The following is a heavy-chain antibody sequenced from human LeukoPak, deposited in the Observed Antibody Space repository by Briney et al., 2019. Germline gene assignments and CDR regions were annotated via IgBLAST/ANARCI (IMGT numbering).Heavy chain of an antibody. CDR2: IGGSGGNT. V-gene: IGHV3-23*01. CDR1: GFTFSSYA. J-gene: IGHJ6*02. Sequence: GVSLRLSCAASGFTFSSYAMSWVRQAPGKGLEWVSAIGGSGGNTYYADSVRGRFTISRDNSKNTVYLQMNSLRAEDTALYYCAKAIAVSGIGYYYYGVDVWGQGTTVTVSS. D-gene: IGHD6-19*01. CDR3: AKAIAVSGIGYYYYGVDV.